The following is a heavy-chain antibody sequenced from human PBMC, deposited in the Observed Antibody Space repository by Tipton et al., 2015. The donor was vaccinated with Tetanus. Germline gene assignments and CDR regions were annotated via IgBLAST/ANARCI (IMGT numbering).Heavy chain of an antibody. CDR3: ARDREAFDY. CDR1: GYTFTQYY. Sequence: SGAEVKKPGASVKLSCKTSGYTFTQYYLHWVRQAPGQGLEWMGMIYPSDGSTSYAEKLQGRVTMTRDTPTSTVYMEMSSLRSEDTAVYYCARDREAFDYWGQGTKVTVSS. V-gene: IGHV1-46*04. CDR2: IYPSDGST. D-gene: IGHD1-26*01. J-gene: IGHJ3*01.